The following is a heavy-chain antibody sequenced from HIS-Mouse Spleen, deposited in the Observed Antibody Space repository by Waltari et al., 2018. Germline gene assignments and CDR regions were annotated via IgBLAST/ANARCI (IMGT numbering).Heavy chain of an antibody. D-gene: IGHD6-13*01. V-gene: IGHV4-39*07. Sequence: QLQLQEAGPGLVTPSETLSLTCTAAGASTSSTRYYCGGLRQPPGKGLEWIGSIYYSGSTYYNPSLKSRVTISVDTSKNQFSLKLSSVTAADTAVYYCAREIPYSSSWYDWYFDLWGRGTLVTVSS. J-gene: IGHJ2*01. CDR3: AREIPYSSSWYDWYFDL. CDR2: IYYSGST. CDR1: GASTSSTRYY.